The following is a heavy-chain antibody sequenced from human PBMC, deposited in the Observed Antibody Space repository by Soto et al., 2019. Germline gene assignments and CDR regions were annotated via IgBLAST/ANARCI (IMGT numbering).Heavy chain of an antibody. Sequence: QVKMQESGPGLVKPSETLSLTCTVSGGSVDSGHYYWSWIRQPPGKGLEWIGNMYNSGTTNYNPSLKSRVTISVDTSKNQFSLSLSSLTAADTAVYYCARDQGSSWYHGPFDYCGRGTLVTVSS. CDR2: MYNSGTT. CDR3: ARDQGSSWYHGPFDY. V-gene: IGHV4-61*01. CDR1: GGSVDSGHYY. J-gene: IGHJ4*02. D-gene: IGHD6-13*01.